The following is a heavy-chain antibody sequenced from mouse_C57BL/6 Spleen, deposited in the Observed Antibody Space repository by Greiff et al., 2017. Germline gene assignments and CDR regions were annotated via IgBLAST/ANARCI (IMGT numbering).Heavy chain of an antibody. J-gene: IGHJ2*01. V-gene: IGHV1-55*01. Sequence: QVQLQQPGAELVKPGASVKMSCKASGYTFTSYWITWVKQRPGQGLEWIGDIYPGSGSTNYNEKFKSKATLSVATSSSTAYMQLSSLTSEDSAVYYCAIVGLNWEGDYWGQGTTLTVSS. CDR3: AIVGLNWEGDY. CDR2: IYPGSGST. CDR1: GYTFTSYW. D-gene: IGHD4-1*01.